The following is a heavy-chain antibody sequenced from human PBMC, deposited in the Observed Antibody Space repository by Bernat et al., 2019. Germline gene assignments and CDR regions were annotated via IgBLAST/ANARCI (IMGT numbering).Heavy chain of an antibody. D-gene: IGHD6-6*01. V-gene: IGHV1-18*01. CDR2: ISAYNGNT. CDR1: GYTFTSYG. Sequence: QVQLVQSGAEVKKPGASVKVSCKASGYTFTSYGISWVRQAPGQGLEWMGWISAYNGNTNYAQKLQGRVTMTTDTSTNTAYMELRSLRSDDTAVYYCARDVRVHSSSENWFDPWGQGTLVTVSS. J-gene: IGHJ5*02. CDR3: ARDVRVHSSSENWFDP.